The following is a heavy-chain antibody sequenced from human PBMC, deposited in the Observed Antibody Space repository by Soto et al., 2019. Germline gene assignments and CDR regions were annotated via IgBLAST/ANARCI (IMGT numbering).Heavy chain of an antibody. CDR3: ARTYCGGDCYSHELYYYYGMDV. V-gene: IGHV1-69*13. J-gene: IGHJ6*02. CDR2: IIPIFGTA. Sequence: AASVKLSCKASGVTFSSYAISWLRHAHGQGLEWMGGIIPIFGTANYAQKFQGRVTITADESTSTAYMELSSLRSEDTAVYYCARTYCGGDCYSHELYYYYGMDVWGQGTTVTVSS. CDR1: GVTFSSYA. D-gene: IGHD2-21*02.